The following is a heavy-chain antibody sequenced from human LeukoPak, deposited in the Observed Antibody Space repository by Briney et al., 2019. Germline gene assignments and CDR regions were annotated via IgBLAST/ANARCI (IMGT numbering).Heavy chain of an antibody. Sequence: ASVKVSCKASGYTFTSYDINWVRQATGQGLEWMGWMNPNSGNTGYAQKFQGRVTITRNTSISTAYMELSSLRSEDTAVYYCARAGSYAFWSGYWDWGQGTLVTVSS. CDR2: MNPNSGNT. V-gene: IGHV1-8*03. J-gene: IGHJ4*02. CDR1: GYTFTSYD. CDR3: ARAGSYAFWSGYWD. D-gene: IGHD3-3*01.